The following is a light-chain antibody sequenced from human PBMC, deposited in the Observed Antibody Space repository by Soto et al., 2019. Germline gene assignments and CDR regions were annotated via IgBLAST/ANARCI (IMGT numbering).Light chain of an antibody. CDR2: GAS. CDR1: QGVSNNY. Sequence: EIVLTQSPGTLSLSPGERATLSCRASQGVSNNYLVWHQEKPGQAPRLLIYGASSRAPGIPDRFSGSGSGTDFTLTISRLEPEDFAVYYCQQYCSSPITFGQGTRLEIK. CDR3: QQYCSSPIT. V-gene: IGKV3-20*01. J-gene: IGKJ5*01.